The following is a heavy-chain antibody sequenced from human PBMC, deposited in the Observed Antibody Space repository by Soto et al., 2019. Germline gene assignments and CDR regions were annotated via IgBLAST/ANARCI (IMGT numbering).Heavy chain of an antibody. CDR2: ISDSGST. CDR3: AGDRGQVRAYTYGSNAYYYYGIDV. J-gene: IGHJ6*02. V-gene: IGHV4-61*08. Sequence: KTSETLSLTCTVSGGSVSSGGYYWSWIRQPPGKGLECIGYISDSGSTNYNASLKSRVTISVDTSKNQFSLKLTSVTAADTALYYCAGDRGQVRAYTYGSNAYYYYGIDVWGQGTTVTVSS. D-gene: IGHD5-18*01. CDR1: GGSVSSGGYY.